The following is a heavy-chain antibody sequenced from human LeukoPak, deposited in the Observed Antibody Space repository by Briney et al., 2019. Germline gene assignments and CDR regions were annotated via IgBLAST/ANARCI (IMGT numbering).Heavy chain of an antibody. CDR3: ARDKTPLDSYYYDSSGYYPGDY. CDR2: INAGNGNT. V-gene: IGHV1-3*01. Sequence: ASVKVSCKASGYTFTSYAMHWVRQAPGQRLEWMGWINAGNGNTKYSQKFQGRVTMTRDTSTSTVYMELSSLRSEDTAVYYCARDKTPLDSYYYDSSGYYPGDYWGQGTLVTVPS. D-gene: IGHD3-22*01. CDR1: GYTFTSYA. J-gene: IGHJ4*02.